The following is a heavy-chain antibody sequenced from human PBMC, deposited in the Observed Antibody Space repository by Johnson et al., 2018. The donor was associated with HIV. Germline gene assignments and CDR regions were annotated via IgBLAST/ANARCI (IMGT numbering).Heavy chain of an antibody. CDR1: ALSVSTNY. CDR2: IYIGGNT. D-gene: IGHD3-22*01. V-gene: IGHV3-66*02. J-gene: IGHJ3*01. CDR3: ARGVAMIVF. Sequence: MQLVESGGGLVKPGGSLRLSCAASALSVSTNYISWVRQAPGKGLEWISVIYIGGNTYYADSVKGRFTISRDNSKNTLYLQMNSLRAGDTAVYYCARGVAMIVFWGQGTMVTVYS.